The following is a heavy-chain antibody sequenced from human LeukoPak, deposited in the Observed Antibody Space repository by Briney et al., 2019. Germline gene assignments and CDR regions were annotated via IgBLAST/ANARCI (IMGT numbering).Heavy chain of an antibody. J-gene: IGHJ4*02. Sequence: GGSLRLSCAASGFSFSSTLMTWVRQAPEKGLEWLANIKDDGSVRNYVDSVRGRFIISRDNARNSLYLQMNSLRAEDTAVYYCARDGLPYLTGYPSPLDYWGQGTLVTVSS. D-gene: IGHD3-9*01. CDR1: GFSFSSTL. CDR3: ARDGLPYLTGYPSPLDY. CDR2: IKDDGSVR. V-gene: IGHV3-7*03.